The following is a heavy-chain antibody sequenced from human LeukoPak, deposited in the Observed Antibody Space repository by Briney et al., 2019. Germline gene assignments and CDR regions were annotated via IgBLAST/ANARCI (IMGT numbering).Heavy chain of an antibody. CDR2: IKKDGSEK. Sequence: GGSLRLSCAASGFTFSTYWMTWVRQAPGKGLEWVANIKKDGSEKYYVDSVKGRFTISRDNAKNSLYLQMNSLRAEDTAVYYCARETRYYYDSGAYYSGYFDYWGQGTLVTVSS. V-gene: IGHV3-7*01. CDR3: ARETRYYYDSGAYYSGYFDY. CDR1: GFTFSTYW. D-gene: IGHD3-22*01. J-gene: IGHJ4*02.